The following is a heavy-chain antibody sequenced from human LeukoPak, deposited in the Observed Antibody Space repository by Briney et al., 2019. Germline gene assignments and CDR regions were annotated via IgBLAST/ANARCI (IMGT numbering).Heavy chain of an antibody. J-gene: IGHJ4*02. D-gene: IGHD5-24*01. V-gene: IGHV5-51*01. Sequence: GESLKISFKGSGYRFTSYWIGWVRPMPGKGLEWMGIIYPGDSDTRYSPSFQGQVTISADKSISTAYLQWSSLKASDTAMYYCARSAEMATISPFDYWGQGTLVTVSS. CDR3: ARSAEMATISPFDY. CDR1: GYRFTSYW. CDR2: IYPGDSDT.